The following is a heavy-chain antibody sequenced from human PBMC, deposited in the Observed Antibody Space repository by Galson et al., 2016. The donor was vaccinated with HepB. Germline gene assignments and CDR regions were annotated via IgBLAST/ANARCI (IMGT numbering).Heavy chain of an antibody. CDR2: ISGSGGST. Sequence: SLRLSCAASGFTFYNYAMSWVRQAPGQGLEWVSSISGSGGSTYYADSVKGRFTVSRDNSKTTLYLQMNDLRAEDTAVYYCAKGRSLSAAVSIWFDPWGQGTLVTVSS. D-gene: IGHD6-13*01. CDR1: GFTFYNYA. J-gene: IGHJ5*02. CDR3: AKGRSLSAAVSIWFDP. V-gene: IGHV3-23*01.